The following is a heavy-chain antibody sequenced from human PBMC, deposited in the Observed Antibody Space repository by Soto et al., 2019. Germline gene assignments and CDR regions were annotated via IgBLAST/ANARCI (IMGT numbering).Heavy chain of an antibody. CDR3: ARDHNGDRCQDY. CDR1: GFTFGSYS. CDR2: ISSSSTTI. Sequence: EVQLVESGGGLVQPGGSLRLSCVASGFTFGSYSMNWVRQAPGKGLEWVSYISSSSTTIYYADSVKGRFTISRDNAKNSLYLQMNSLRAEDTAVYYCARDHNGDRCQDYWGQGTLVTVSS. J-gene: IGHJ4*02. V-gene: IGHV3-48*01. D-gene: IGHD1-1*01.